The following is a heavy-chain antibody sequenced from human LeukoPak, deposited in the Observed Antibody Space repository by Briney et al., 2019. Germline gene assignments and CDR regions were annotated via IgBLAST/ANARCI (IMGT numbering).Heavy chain of an antibody. V-gene: IGHV4-59*01. D-gene: IGHD5-18*01. CDR2: IYYSGST. CDR3: ARGASGYSYG. Sequence: PSETLSLTCTVSGGSISSYYWSWIRQPPGKGLEWIGYIYYSGSTNYNPSLTSRVTILIDTSKNQFSLNLSSVTAADTAVYYCARGASGYSYGWGQGTLVTVSS. J-gene: IGHJ4*02. CDR1: GGSISSYY.